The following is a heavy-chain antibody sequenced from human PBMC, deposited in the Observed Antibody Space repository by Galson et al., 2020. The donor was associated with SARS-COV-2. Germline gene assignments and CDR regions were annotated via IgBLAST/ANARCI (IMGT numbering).Heavy chain of an antibody. J-gene: IGHJ4*02. D-gene: IGHD5-12*01. V-gene: IGHV3-7*01. Sequence: PGGSLRLSCAASGFNFSNYWMSWVRQAPGKGLEWVANVKQDGSDRYYVDSVKGRFTISSDYAKNSLYLQMNSLRAEDTAVYYCARDQDGYNDFWGRGTLVTVSS. CDR3: ARDQDGYNDF. CDR2: VKQDGSDR. CDR1: GFNFSNYW.